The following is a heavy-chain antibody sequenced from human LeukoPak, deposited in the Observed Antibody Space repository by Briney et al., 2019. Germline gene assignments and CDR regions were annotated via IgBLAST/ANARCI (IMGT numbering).Heavy chain of an antibody. CDR3: AKDRYSSSWYYFDY. Sequence: MSWVXXXPGKGLEXXSAISGSGGSTYYADSVKGRFTISRDNSKNTLYLQMNSLRAEDTAVYYCAKDRYSSSWYYFDYWGQGTLVTVSS. CDR2: ISGSGGST. J-gene: IGHJ4*02. D-gene: IGHD6-13*01. V-gene: IGHV3-23*01.